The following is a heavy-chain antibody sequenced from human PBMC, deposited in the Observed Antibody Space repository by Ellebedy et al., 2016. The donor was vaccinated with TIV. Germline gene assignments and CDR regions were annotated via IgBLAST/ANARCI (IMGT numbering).Heavy chain of an antibody. J-gene: IGHJ3*02. CDR1: GDSVSSNSAA. CDR2: TYYRSKWYN. D-gene: IGHD5-18*01. Sequence: SETLSLTCAISGDSVSSNSAAWNWIRQSPSRGLEWLGRTYYRSKWYNDYAVSVKSRITINPDTSKNQFSLHLNSVTPEDTAVYYCAREGVDTAMVTGDAFDIWGQGTMVTVSS. V-gene: IGHV6-1*01. CDR3: AREGVDTAMVTGDAFDI.